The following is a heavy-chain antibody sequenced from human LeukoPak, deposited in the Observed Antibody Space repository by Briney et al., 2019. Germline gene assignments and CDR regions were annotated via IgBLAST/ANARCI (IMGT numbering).Heavy chain of an antibody. J-gene: IGHJ6*02. Sequence: PGRSLRLSCAASGFTFSSYAMHWVRQAPGKGLEWVAVMSYDGSNKYYADSVKGRFTISRDNSKNTLYLQMNSLRAEDTAVYYCARRANSIDYCSGGSCYPKPEVTTGYYYGMDVWGQGTTVTVSS. CDR2: MSYDGSNK. D-gene: IGHD2-15*01. V-gene: IGHV3-30*04. CDR3: ARRANSIDYCSGGSCYPKPEVTTGYYYGMDV. CDR1: GFTFSSYA.